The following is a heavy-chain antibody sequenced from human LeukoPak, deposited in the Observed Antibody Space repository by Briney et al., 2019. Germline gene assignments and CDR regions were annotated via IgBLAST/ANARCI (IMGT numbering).Heavy chain of an antibody. CDR1: GFTFSSYE. CDR2: ISSSGSTI. CDR3: TRDQGRVPRTLGYFDL. J-gene: IGHJ2*01. Sequence: GGSLRLSCAASGFTFSSYEMNWVRQAPGKGLEWVSYISSSGSTIYYSDSVKGRFTISRDNAKNSLYLQMNSLRAEDTAVYYCTRDQGRVPRTLGYFDLWGRGTLVTVSS. V-gene: IGHV3-48*03. D-gene: IGHD1-14*01.